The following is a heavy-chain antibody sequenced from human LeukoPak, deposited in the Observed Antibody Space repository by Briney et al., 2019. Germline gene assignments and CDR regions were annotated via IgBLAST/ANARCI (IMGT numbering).Heavy chain of an antibody. CDR3: ARDRVPVVRTYYYYGMDG. Sequence: SVKVSCKASGYTFTGYYMHWVRQAPGQGLEWMGGIIPIFGTANYAQKFQGRVTITADESTSTAYMELSSLRSEDTAVYYCARDRVPVVRTYYYYGMDGWGQGTTVTVSS. CDR1: GYTFTGYY. D-gene: IGHD4-23*01. CDR2: IIPIFGTA. J-gene: IGHJ6*02. V-gene: IGHV1-69*13.